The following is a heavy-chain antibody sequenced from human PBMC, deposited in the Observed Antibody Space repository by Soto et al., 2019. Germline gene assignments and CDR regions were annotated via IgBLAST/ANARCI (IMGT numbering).Heavy chain of an antibody. D-gene: IGHD6-13*01. V-gene: IGHV1-3*01. CDR3: ARENMAAGSHFHY. CDR2: INAGNGNT. J-gene: IGHJ4*02. Sequence: ASVKVSCKASGYSFTTYAMHWVRQAPGQRPEWMGWINAGNGNTKYSQNFQGRVTITRDTSASTAYMELKSLRSEDTAVYYCARENMAAGSHFHYWGQGTLVTVSS. CDR1: GYSFTTYA.